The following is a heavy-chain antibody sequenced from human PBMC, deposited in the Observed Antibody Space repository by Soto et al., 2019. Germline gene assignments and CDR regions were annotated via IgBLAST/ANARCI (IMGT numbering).Heavy chain of an antibody. D-gene: IGHD3-16*01. CDR3: ARDRYVFDY. Sequence: GGSLRLSCAASGFTFSSYAMSWVRQAPGKGLEWVSAISGTGISTYYADSVKGRFITSRDNAKNSLFLHLNSLRAEDTAVYFCARDRYVFDYWGQGALVTVSS. CDR2: ISGTGIST. J-gene: IGHJ4*02. CDR1: GFTFSSYA. V-gene: IGHV3-23*01.